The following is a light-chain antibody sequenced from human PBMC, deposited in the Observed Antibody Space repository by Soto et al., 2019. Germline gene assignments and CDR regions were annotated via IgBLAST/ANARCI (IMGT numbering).Light chain of an antibody. CDR3: QQYNNWPFT. CDR1: QSVSSN. CDR2: GAS. J-gene: IGKJ3*01. V-gene: IGKV3-15*01. Sequence: EIVMTQSPATLSVSPGERATLSCRASQSVSSNLAWYQQKPGQAPRLLIYGASTRATGIPARFSGSGSGTDGTLTISSLQSGDFVVCSCQQYNNWPFTFGPGTKVDIK.